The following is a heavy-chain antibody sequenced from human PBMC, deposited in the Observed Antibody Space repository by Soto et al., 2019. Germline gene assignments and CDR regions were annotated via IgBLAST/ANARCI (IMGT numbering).Heavy chain of an antibody. CDR3: AGDLRGQYSRNYNWFDP. CDR1: GYTFTSYG. D-gene: IGHD6-13*01. V-gene: IGHV1-18*01. Sequence: GASVKVSCKASGYTFTSYGISWVRQAPGQGLEWMGWISAYNGNTNYAQKLQGRVTMTTDTSTSTAYMELRSLRSDDTAVYYCAGDLRGQYSRNYNWFDPWGQGTLVTVSS. CDR2: ISAYNGNT. J-gene: IGHJ5*02.